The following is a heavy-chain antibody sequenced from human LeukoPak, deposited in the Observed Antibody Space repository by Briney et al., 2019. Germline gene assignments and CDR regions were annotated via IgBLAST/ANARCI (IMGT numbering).Heavy chain of an antibody. Sequence: GASVKVSCKASGYSFIGYYTHWVRQAPGQGLEWMGRINPNSGGTNYAQKFQGRVTMTRDMSISTAYMELSRLRSDDTAVYYCARDQTAMVVHWGQGTLVTVSS. V-gene: IGHV1-2*06. CDR3: ARDQTAMVVH. D-gene: IGHD4-23*01. CDR1: GYSFIGYY. J-gene: IGHJ4*02. CDR2: INPNSGGT.